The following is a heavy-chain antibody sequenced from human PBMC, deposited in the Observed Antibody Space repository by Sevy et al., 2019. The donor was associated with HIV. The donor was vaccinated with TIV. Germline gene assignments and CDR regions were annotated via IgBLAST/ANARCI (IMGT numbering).Heavy chain of an antibody. CDR1: GFIFSRYG. V-gene: IGHV3-30*02. CDR3: AGGRYDSSGSFDAFDI. D-gene: IGHD3-22*01. Sequence: GGSLRLSCKASGFIFSRYGVHWVRQAPGKGLEWVASIFNDGKTKYYGDPVKGRFTISRDDSKNTLYLQMNSLRIEDTAVYYCAGGRYDSSGSFDAFDIWGQGTMVTVSS. CDR2: IFNDGKTK. J-gene: IGHJ3*02.